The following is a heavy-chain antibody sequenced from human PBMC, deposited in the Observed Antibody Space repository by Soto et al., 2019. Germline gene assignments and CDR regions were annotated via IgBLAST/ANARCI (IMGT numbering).Heavy chain of an antibody. V-gene: IGHV1-2*02. J-gene: IGHJ4*02. Sequence: ASVKVSCKASGYSFTGYYIHWVRQAPGQGLEWMGRIHSNTGATNFAQKFQGRVTMTRDTSISTAYMELSSLRSDDTAVYYCARSLIGDSYYFDYWGQGTLVTVSS. CDR1: GYSFTGYY. CDR2: IHSNTGAT. CDR3: ARSLIGDSYYFDY. D-gene: IGHD7-27*01.